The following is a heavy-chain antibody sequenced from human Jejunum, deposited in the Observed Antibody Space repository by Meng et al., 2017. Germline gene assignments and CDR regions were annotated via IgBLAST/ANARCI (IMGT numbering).Heavy chain of an antibody. D-gene: IGHD5-24*01. V-gene: IGHV4-30-2*01. Sequence: QVQVQESGPGLVKPSGTLSLTCAASGGSISRGGYSWSWIRRPPGKGLEWIGYIYSSGSTYYNPSLKSRVSISLDRSNNQFSLRVTSVTAADTAVYYCARRRDGYNYYFDYWGQGTLVTVSS. CDR2: IYSSGST. J-gene: IGHJ4*02. CDR1: GGSISRGGYS. CDR3: ARRRDGYNYYFDY.